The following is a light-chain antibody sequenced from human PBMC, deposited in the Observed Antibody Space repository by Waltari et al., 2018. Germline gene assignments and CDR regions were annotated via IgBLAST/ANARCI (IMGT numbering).Light chain of an antibody. CDR1: SSDIGGYNY. Sequence: QSALTQPASVSGSPGQSITISCTGTSSDIGGYNYVSWYQQVPGKAPKLIIYDVSNRPSGVSSRFSGSKSGNTASLTISGLQAEYEANYYCSSYIDSSTLELFGGGTSLTVL. V-gene: IGLV2-14*03. J-gene: IGLJ2*01. CDR2: DVS. CDR3: SSYIDSSTLEL.